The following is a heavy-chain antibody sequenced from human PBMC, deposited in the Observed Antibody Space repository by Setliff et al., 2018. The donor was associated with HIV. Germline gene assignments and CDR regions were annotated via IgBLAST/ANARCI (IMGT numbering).Heavy chain of an antibody. Sequence: SETLSLTCTVSGGSISGYFWNWIRQPPGKGLEWIGYIYHSGNTNYNPSLESRVSISVDTSKNQFSLKLSSVTAADTAVYYCARGDTRNYYGGDYFDYWGQGSLVTVS. CDR3: ARGDTRNYYGGDYFDY. J-gene: IGHJ4*02. D-gene: IGHD1-26*01. V-gene: IGHV4-59*01. CDR1: GGSISGYF. CDR2: IYHSGNT.